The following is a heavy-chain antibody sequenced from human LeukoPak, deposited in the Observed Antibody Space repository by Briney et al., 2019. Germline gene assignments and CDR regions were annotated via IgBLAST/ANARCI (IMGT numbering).Heavy chain of an antibody. CDR1: GYTFTGYY. CDR3: ATSIVGATSWFDP. CDR2: INPNSGGT. Sequence: ASVKVSCKASGYTFTGYYMHWVRQAPGQGLEWMGWINPNSGGTNYAQKFQGRVTMTRDTSISTAYMELSRLRSDDTAVYYCATSIVGATSWFDPWGQGTLVTVSS. J-gene: IGHJ5*02. D-gene: IGHD1-26*01. V-gene: IGHV1-2*02.